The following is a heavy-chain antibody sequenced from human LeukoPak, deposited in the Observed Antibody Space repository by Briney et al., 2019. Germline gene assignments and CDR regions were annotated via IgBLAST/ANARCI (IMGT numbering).Heavy chain of an antibody. CDR1: GFTFSNYA. Sequence: GGPLRLSCAASGFTFSNYAIGWVRQPPGMRMECVSSISGSSGTTYYADSEKGRFTISRENSKNTLYLQVNSLRGEDGSIYFCAKPYSTGWDAFDIWGQGTMVTVSS. CDR2: ISGSSGTT. CDR3: AKPYSTGWDAFDI. D-gene: IGHD6-19*01. J-gene: IGHJ3*02. V-gene: IGHV3-23*01.